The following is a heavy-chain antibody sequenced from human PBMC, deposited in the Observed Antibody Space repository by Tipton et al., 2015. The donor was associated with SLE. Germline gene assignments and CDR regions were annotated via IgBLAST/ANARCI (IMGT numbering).Heavy chain of an antibody. CDR2: IEHDGSEK. J-gene: IGHJ4*02. CDR1: GFIFSNYW. D-gene: IGHD1-26*01. Sequence: GSLRLSCAASGFIFSNYWMSWVRQAPGKGLEWVANIEHDGSEKYCLDSVKGRFTISRDNAGSSLFLQLNNLRPEDTAIYYCARRTGTYSEDYWGQGTLVTVSS. CDR3: ARRTGTYSEDY. V-gene: IGHV3-7*01.